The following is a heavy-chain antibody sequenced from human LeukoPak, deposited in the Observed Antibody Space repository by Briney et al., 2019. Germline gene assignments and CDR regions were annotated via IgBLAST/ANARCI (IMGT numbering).Heavy chain of an antibody. J-gene: IGHJ4*02. Sequence: PGGSLRLSCAASGFTFNTYWMHWVRQAPGKGQVWVARVHREGTTTAYADSVKGRFTISRDNAKNTLYLQMTNLRAEDTAVYYCARDSDWILFDYWGRGTLVTVSS. CDR2: VHREGTTT. CDR1: GFTFNTYW. D-gene: IGHD3/OR15-3a*01. CDR3: ARDSDWILFDY. V-gene: IGHV3-74*03.